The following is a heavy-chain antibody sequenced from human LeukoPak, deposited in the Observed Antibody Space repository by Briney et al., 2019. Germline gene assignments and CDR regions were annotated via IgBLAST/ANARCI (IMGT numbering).Heavy chain of an antibody. J-gene: IGHJ4*02. CDR2: IYYSGST. V-gene: IGHV4-59*01. CDR1: GGSINSYY. D-gene: IGHD3-22*01. CDR3: ARGVRDSSGYYRLFDY. Sequence: KPSETLSLTCTVSGGSINSYYWTWIRQPPGKGLEWIGYIYYSGSTNYNPSLKSRVTISVDTSKNQFSLKLSSVTAADTAVYYCARGVRDSSGYYRLFDYWGQGTLVTVSS.